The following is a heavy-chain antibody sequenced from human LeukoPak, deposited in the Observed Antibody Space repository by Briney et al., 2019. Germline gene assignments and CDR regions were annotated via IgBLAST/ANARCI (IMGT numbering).Heavy chain of an antibody. CDR3: ASGSSSWFDRYMDV. J-gene: IGHJ6*03. CDR2: IYYSGST. D-gene: IGHD6-13*01. Sequence: SETLSLTCTVSGGSISSHYWSWIRQPPGKGLEWIGYIYYSGSTNYNPSLKSRVTISVDTSKNQFSLKLSSVTAADTAVYYCASGSSSWFDRYMDVWGKGTTVTVSS. V-gene: IGHV4-59*11. CDR1: GGSISSHY.